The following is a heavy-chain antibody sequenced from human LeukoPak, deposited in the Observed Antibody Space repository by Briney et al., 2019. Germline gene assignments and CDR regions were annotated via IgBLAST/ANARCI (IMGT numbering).Heavy chain of an antibody. V-gene: IGHV3-66*01. Sequence: GSLRLSCAASGFTVGNNYMNWVRQAPGKGLEWVSVIYSGGDTFYADSVKGRSIMSRDNSKNTLYLQMDSLRAEDTAVYYCTADAISGGKLDHWGQGTLVTVSS. D-gene: IGHD3-10*02. CDR3: TADAISGGKLDH. CDR2: IYSGGDT. CDR1: GFTVGNNY. J-gene: IGHJ4*02.